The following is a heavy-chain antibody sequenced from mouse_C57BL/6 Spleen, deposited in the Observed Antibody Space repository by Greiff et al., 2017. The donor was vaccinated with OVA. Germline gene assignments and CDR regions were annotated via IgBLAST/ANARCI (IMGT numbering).Heavy chain of an antibody. CDR3: ARDSSGYDYDVYAMDY. V-gene: IGHV5-16*01. D-gene: IGHD2-4*01. CDR1: GFTFSDYY. Sequence: EVQVVESEGGLVQPGSSMKLSCTASGFTFSDYYMAWVRQVPEKGLEWVANINYDGSSTYYLDSLKSRFIISRDNAKNILYLQMSSLKSEDTATYYCARDSSGYDYDVYAMDYWGQGTSVTVSS. J-gene: IGHJ4*01. CDR2: INYDGSST.